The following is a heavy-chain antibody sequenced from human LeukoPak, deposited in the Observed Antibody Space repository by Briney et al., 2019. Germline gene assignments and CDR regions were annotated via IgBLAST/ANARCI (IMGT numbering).Heavy chain of an antibody. V-gene: IGHV4-59*01. CDR3: ARAYSSSWYFNWFDP. J-gene: IGHJ5*02. Sequence: PSETLSLTCTVSGGSISSYYWSWIRQPPGKGLEWIGYIYYSGRTNYNPSLKSRVTISVDTSKNQFSLKLNSVTAADTAVYFCARAYSSSWYFNWFDPWGQGTLVTVSS. CDR2: IYYSGRT. D-gene: IGHD6-13*01. CDR1: GGSISSYY.